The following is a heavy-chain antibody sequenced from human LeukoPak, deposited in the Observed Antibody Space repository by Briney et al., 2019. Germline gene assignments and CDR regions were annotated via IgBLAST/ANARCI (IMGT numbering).Heavy chain of an antibody. CDR3: ARGVPTGIDYFDY. CDR2: IKQDGGEK. D-gene: IGHD1-1*01. CDR1: GFTFNNYW. Sequence: GGGLVQPGGSLRLSCAASGFTFNNYWMSWVRQAPGKGLEWVANIKQDGGEKYYMDSVKGRFTISRDNAKNSLYLQVNCLRAEDTAVYYCARGVPTGIDYFDYWGQGTLVTVSS. J-gene: IGHJ4*02. V-gene: IGHV3-7*01.